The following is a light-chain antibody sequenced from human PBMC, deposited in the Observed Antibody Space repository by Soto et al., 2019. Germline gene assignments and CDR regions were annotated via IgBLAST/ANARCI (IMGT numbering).Light chain of an antibody. CDR3: QQYYSYLPFT. V-gene: IGKV1-8*01. CDR1: QGISSY. J-gene: IGKJ5*01. Sequence: AIRMTQSPSSLSASTGDRVTITCRASQGISSYLAWYQQKPGKAPKLLIYAASTLQSGVPSRFSGSGSGTDFTLTISCLQSQDFATYYYQQYYSYLPFTFGQGTRLEIK. CDR2: AAS.